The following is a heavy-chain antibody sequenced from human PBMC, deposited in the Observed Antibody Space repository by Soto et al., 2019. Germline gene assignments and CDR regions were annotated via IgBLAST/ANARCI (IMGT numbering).Heavy chain of an antibody. CDR2: INHSGST. J-gene: IGHJ6*02. D-gene: IGHD3-10*01. Sequence: PSETLSLTCAVFGGSFSGYYWSWIRQPPGKALEWIGEINHSGSTNYNPSLKSRVTISVDTSKNQFSLKLSSVTAADTAVYYCARVSGIYYYGMDVWGQGTTVTVSS. CDR3: ARVSGIYYYGMDV. CDR1: GGSFSGYY. V-gene: IGHV4-34*01.